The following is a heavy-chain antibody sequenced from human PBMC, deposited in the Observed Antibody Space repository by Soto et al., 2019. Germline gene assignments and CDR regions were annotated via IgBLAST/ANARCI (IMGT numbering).Heavy chain of an antibody. CDR1: GPTFITYF. CDR2: IDPKSGGT. Sequence: QLQLVQSGAQVTKPGASVKVSCRISGPTFITYFIHWVRQAPGQGLEWMGWIDPKSGGTTHEQKFRGRVTMTRDTSINTAYMDLNRLTSDDTAMYYCARVSVDVPEWGQGTLITVSS. D-gene: IGHD5-12*01. V-gene: IGHV1-2*02. J-gene: IGHJ4*02. CDR3: ARVSVDVPE.